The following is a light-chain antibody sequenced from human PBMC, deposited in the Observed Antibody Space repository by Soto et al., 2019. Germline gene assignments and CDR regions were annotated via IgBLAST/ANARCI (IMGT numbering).Light chain of an antibody. CDR1: QGISSY. CDR2: YAS. CDR3: QQFSSYPLT. Sequence: TQSPSSLSASRGDRVTITFRASQGISSYLAWYQQKPGQAPRLLIYYASSRATGIPDRFSGGGSGTDFTLTISRLEPEDFAVYYCQQFSSYPLTFGGGTKVDIK. V-gene: IGKV3-20*01. J-gene: IGKJ4*01.